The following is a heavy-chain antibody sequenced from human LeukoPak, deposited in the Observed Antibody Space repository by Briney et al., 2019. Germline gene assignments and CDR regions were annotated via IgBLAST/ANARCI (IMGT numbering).Heavy chain of an antibody. CDR1: GYTLTELS. D-gene: IGHD4-17*01. V-gene: IGHV1-24*01. CDR2: FDPEDGET. CDR3: ATDKYGDYPYYYYGMDV. Sequence: ASVKVSCKVSGYTLTELSMHWVRQAPGKGLEWMGGFDPEDGETIYAQKFQGRVTMTEDTSTDTAYMGLSSLRSEDTAVYYCATDKYGDYPYYYYGMDVWGQGTTVTVSS. J-gene: IGHJ6*02.